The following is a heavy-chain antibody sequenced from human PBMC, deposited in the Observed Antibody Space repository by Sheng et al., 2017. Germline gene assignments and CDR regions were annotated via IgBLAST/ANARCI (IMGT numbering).Heavy chain of an antibody. CDR3: AREILGTYYFDY. Sequence: EVQLVESGGGLVQPGGSLRLSCATSGFTFSHYEMNWVRQAPGKGLEWVSYISSSGNTIYYADSVKGRFTISRDDAKNSLFLQMNSLRAEDTAVYYCAREILGTYYFDYWGQGTLVTVSS. CDR1: GFTFSHYE. J-gene: IGHJ4*02. CDR2: ISSSGNTI. V-gene: IGHV3-48*03. D-gene: IGHD1-1*01.